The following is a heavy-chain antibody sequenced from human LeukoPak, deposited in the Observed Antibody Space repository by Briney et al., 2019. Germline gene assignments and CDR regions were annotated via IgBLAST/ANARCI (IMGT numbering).Heavy chain of an antibody. Sequence: GGSLRLSCAASGFTFSNHAMIWVRQAPGKGLKWVSSISGSGAMTYYADSVKGRFTISRANAMGTLYLQMNSLRADDTAVYYCSRVPIFGDLSESFDIWGQGTTVIVSS. D-gene: IGHD3-10*01. CDR1: GFTFSNHA. CDR3: SRVPIFGDLSESFDI. CDR2: ISGSGAMT. V-gene: IGHV3-23*01. J-gene: IGHJ3*02.